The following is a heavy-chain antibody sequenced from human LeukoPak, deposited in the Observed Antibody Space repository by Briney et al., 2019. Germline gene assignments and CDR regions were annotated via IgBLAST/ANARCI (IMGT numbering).Heavy chain of an antibody. V-gene: IGHV3-48*03. CDR3: ARRGIQLWPHDDY. J-gene: IGHJ4*02. CDR2: ISSSGSTI. CDR1: GFTFSGYE. Sequence: GGSLRLSCTVSGFTFSGYEMNWVRQAPGKGLEWVSYISSSGSTIFYADSVKGRFTISRDNAKNSLYLQMNSLRAEHTAVYYCARRGIQLWPHDDYWGQGTLVTVSS. D-gene: IGHD5-18*01.